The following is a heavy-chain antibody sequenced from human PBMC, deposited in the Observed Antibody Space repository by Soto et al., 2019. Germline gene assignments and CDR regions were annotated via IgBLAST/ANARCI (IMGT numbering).Heavy chain of an antibody. CDR1: GFTFSSYS. V-gene: IGHV3-21*01. J-gene: IGHJ4*02. Sequence: GSLRLSCAASGFTFSSYSMNWVRQAPGKGLEWVSSISSSSSYIYYADSVKGRFTISRDNAKNSLYLQMNSLRAEDTAVYYCARGSSSWRGIDYWGQGTLVTVSS. CDR3: ARGSSSWRGIDY. D-gene: IGHD6-13*01. CDR2: ISSSSSYI.